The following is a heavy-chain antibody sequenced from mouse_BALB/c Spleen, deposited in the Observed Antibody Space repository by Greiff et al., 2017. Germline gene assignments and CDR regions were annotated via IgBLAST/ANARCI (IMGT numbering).Heavy chain of an antibody. CDR3: ASGSSFDY. V-gene: IGHV5-17*02. CDR2: ISSGSSTI. CDR1: GFTFSSFG. D-gene: IGHD1-1*01. Sequence: EVQRVESGGGLVQPGGSRKLSCAASGFTFSSFGMHWVRQAPEKGLEWVAYISSGSSTIYYADTVKGRFTISRDNPKNTLFLQMTSLRSEDTAMYYCASGSSFDYWGQGTTLTVSS. J-gene: IGHJ2*01.